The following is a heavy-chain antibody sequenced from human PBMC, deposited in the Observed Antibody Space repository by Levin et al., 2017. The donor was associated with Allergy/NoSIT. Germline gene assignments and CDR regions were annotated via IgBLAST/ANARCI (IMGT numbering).Heavy chain of an antibody. Sequence: GESLKISCVASGFTFSTFAMSWVRQAPGKGLEWVSTLSDGGFVSYYTDSVKGRFTISRDNSENTLFLQMSSLRTEDTALYFCAKDGRGISGIFYEFDYWGQGTLVTVSS. V-gene: IGHV3-23*01. D-gene: IGHD1-26*01. J-gene: IGHJ4*02. CDR1: GFTFSTFA. CDR2: LSDGGFVS. CDR3: AKDGRGISGIFYEFDY.